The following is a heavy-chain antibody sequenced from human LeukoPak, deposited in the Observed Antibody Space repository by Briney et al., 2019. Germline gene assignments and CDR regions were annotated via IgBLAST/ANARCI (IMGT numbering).Heavy chain of an antibody. D-gene: IGHD3-10*01. CDR2: IKPKSGGT. Sequence: AAVKVSCKASGYSFAHYYMHGVRQARGQGLEWMGWIKPKSGGTRSAQKFQGRVTMTRDTSISTAYMELRSLRYHDTAVYYCATNILVRDIINWFDPWGQGTLVTVSS. V-gene: IGHV1-2*02. J-gene: IGHJ5*02. CDR1: GYSFAHYY. CDR3: ATNILVRDIINWFDP.